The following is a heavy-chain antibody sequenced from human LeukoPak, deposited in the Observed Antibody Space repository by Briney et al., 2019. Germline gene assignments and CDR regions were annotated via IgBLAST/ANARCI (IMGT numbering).Heavy chain of an antibody. CDR2: TIPIFGTA. J-gene: IGHJ4*02. Sequence: SVKVSCKASGGTFSSYAISWVRQAPGQGLEWMGGTIPIFGTANYAQKFQGRVTITADESTSTAYMELSSLRSEDTAVYYCARTQTPYSNHAHFDYWGQGTLVTVSS. CDR3: ARTQTPYSNHAHFDY. CDR1: GGTFSSYA. V-gene: IGHV1-69*01. D-gene: IGHD1-14*01.